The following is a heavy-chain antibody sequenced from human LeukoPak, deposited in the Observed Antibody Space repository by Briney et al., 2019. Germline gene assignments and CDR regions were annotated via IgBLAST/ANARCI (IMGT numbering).Heavy chain of an antibody. J-gene: IGHJ4*02. CDR3: ARWAHCSSTSCPFVY. D-gene: IGHD2-2*01. V-gene: IGHV3-7*03. Sequence: GGSLRLSCAASGFTFSSYWMSWVRQAPGKGLEWVANTKQDGSEKYYVDSVKGRFTISRDNAKNSLYLQMNSLRAEDTAVYYCARWAHCSSTSCPFVYWGQGTLVTVSS. CDR2: TKQDGSEK. CDR1: GFTFSSYW.